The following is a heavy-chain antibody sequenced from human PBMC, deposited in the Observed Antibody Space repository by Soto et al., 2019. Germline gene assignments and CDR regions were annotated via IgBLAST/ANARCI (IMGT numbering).Heavy chain of an antibody. CDR3: ARDSPYYYGSGSYYNGYGMDV. CDR2: IYYSGST. D-gene: IGHD3-10*01. V-gene: IGHV4-59*01. J-gene: IGHJ6*02. Sequence: SETLSLTCTVSGGSISSYYWIWIRRPPGKGLEWIGYIYYSGSTNYNPSLKSRVTISVDTSKNQFSLKLSSVTAADTAVYYCARDSPYYYGSGSYYNGYGMDVWGQGTTVTVSS. CDR1: GGSISSYY.